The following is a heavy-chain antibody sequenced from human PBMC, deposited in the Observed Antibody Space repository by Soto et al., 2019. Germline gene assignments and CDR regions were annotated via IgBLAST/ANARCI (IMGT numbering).Heavy chain of an antibody. V-gene: IGHV1-46*03. J-gene: IGHJ4*02. Sequence: ASVKVSSKASGYTFTGYYMNWVRQAPGQGLEWMGIINPSGGSTSYAQKFQGRVTMTRDTLTSTVYMELSSLRSEDTAVYYCASGYDFFRDWGQGTLVTVSS. CDR2: INPSGGST. CDR3: ASGYDFFRD. CDR1: GYTFTGYY. D-gene: IGHD5-12*01.